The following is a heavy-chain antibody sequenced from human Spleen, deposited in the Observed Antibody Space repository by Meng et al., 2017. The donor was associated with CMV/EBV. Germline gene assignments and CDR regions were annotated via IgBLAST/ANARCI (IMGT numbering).Heavy chain of an antibody. CDR3: AKYSAVGERLYYFDY. Sequence: GESLKISCVASGFTFSGYSMNWVRQAPGKGLEWVAFIRYDGSNKYCADSVKGRFTISRDNAKNTLFLQMNSLRAEDTAVYYCAKYSAVGERLYYFDYWGQGTLVTVSS. CDR2: IRYDGSNK. D-gene: IGHD2-21*01. V-gene: IGHV3-30*02. CDR1: GFTFSGYS. J-gene: IGHJ4*02.